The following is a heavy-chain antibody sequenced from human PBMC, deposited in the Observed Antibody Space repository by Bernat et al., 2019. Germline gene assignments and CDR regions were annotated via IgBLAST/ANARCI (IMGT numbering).Heavy chain of an antibody. J-gene: IGHJ4*02. Sequence: QVHLVESGGGLVKPGGSLRLSCAASGFTFSDYYISWIRQAPGKGLEWVSYLSSSGSTRYYANSVKGRFSIARDNAKNSLYLQMNSLRAEDTAVYYCARDQRPHYYDSSGYQAYYFDYWGQGTLVTVSS. CDR2: LSSSGSTR. CDR3: ARDQRPHYYDSSGYQAYYFDY. CDR1: GFTFSDYY. D-gene: IGHD3-22*01. V-gene: IGHV3-11*01.